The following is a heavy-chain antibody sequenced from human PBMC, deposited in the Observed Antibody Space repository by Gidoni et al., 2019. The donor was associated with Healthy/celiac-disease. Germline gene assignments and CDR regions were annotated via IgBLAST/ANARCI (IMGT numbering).Heavy chain of an antibody. V-gene: IGHV4-59*01. J-gene: IGHJ4*02. D-gene: IGHD2-15*01. CDR3: ARDTYGGSY. Sequence: QVQLQESAPGLVKPSETLSLTCTVSGGSISSYYRSWIRQPPGKGLEWIGYIYYSGSTNYNPSLKSRVTISVDTSKNQFSLKLSSVTAADTAVYYCARDTYGGSYWGQGTLVTVSS. CDR2: IYYSGST. CDR1: GGSISSYY.